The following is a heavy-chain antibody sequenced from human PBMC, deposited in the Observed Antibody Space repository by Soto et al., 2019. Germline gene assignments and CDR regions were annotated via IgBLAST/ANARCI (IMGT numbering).Heavy chain of an antibody. Sequence: SETLSLTCTVSGGSISSYYWSWIRQPPGKGLEWIGYIYYSGSTNYNPSLKSRVTISVDTSKNQFSLKLSSVTAADTAVYYCARHFDYWGQGTLVTVSS. V-gene: IGHV4-59*01. CDR2: IYYSGST. CDR3: ARHFDY. J-gene: IGHJ4*02. CDR1: GGSISSYY.